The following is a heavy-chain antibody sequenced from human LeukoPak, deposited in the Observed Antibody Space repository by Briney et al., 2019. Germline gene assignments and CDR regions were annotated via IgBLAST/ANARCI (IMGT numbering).Heavy chain of an antibody. CDR1: GYTFTSYY. D-gene: IGHD4-23*01. V-gene: IGHV1-46*01. CDR2: INPSGGST. CDR3: ARVSPGGNSDNWFDP. Sequence: ASVKVSCKASGYTFTSYYMHWVRQAPGQGLEWMGIINPSGGSTSYAQKFQGRVTMTRDASTSTVYMELSSLRSEDTAVYYCARVSPGGNSDNWFDPWGQGTLVTVSS. J-gene: IGHJ5*02.